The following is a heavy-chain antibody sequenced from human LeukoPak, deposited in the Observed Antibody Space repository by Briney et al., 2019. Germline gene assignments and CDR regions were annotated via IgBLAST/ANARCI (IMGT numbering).Heavy chain of an antibody. CDR1: GYSFTSYW. CDR3: ARLYYYDSSGEFGDAFDI. CDR2: IYPGDSDT. V-gene: IGHV5-51*01. D-gene: IGHD3-22*01. Sequence: GESLQISCKGSGYSFTSYWIGWVRQMPGKGLEWMGIIYPGDSDTRYSPSFQGQVTISADKSISTAYLQWSSLKASDTAMYYCARLYYYDSSGEFGDAFDIWGQGTMVTVSS. J-gene: IGHJ3*02.